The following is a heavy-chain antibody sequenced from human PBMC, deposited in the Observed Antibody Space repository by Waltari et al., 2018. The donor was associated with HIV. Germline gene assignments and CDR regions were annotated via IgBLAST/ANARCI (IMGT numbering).Heavy chain of an antibody. J-gene: IGHJ6*02. V-gene: IGHV4-34*01. CDR2: INHSGST. Sequence: QVQLQQWGAGLLKPSETLSLTCAVYGGSFSRYYRSWIRKPPGKGLEWIGEINHSGSTNYNPSLKSRVTISLDTSKNQFSLKLSSVTAADTAVYYCARIVRPDYYYGMDVWGQGTTVTVSS. D-gene: IGHD6-6*01. CDR3: ARIVRPDYYYGMDV. CDR1: GGSFSRYY.